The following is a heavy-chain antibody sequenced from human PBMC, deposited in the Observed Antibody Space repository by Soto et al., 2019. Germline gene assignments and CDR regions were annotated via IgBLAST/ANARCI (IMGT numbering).Heavy chain of an antibody. CDR2: INPNSGGT. V-gene: IGHV1-2*04. Sequence: ASVKVSCKASGGTFSSYAISWVRQAPGQGLEWMGWINPNSGGTNYAQKFQGWVTMTRDTSISTAYMELSRLRSDDTAVYYCAREGYDILTGYYDPRGMDVWGQGTTVTVSS. D-gene: IGHD3-9*01. J-gene: IGHJ6*02. CDR3: AREGYDILTGYYDPRGMDV. CDR1: GGTFSSYA.